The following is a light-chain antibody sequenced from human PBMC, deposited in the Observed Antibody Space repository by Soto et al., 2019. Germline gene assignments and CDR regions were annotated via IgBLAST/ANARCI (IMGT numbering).Light chain of an antibody. CDR2: WAS. CDR1: QGVLSSSNNKNF. J-gene: IGKJ5*01. CDR3: QQYHSDPIT. V-gene: IGKV4-1*01. Sequence: DFVMTQSPDSLAVSLGERATINCKSSQGVLSSSNNKNFLAWFQQKPGQPPKLLISWASTRESGVPDRFSGSGSGTDFTLTISSLQAEDVAVYYCQQYHSDPITFGQGTRLEIK.